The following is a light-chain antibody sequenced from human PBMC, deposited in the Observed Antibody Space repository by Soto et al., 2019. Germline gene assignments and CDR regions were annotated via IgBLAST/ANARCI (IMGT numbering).Light chain of an antibody. J-gene: IGKJ5*01. CDR1: QSVSSSY. CDR3: QQYGSSST. Sequence: EMVLTPSPGTLSLSPGERATLSCRASQSVSSSYLAWYQQKPGQAPRLLIYGASSRPTGIPDRFSGSGSGTDFTLTISRLEPEDFAVYYCQQYGSSSTFGQGTRLEIK. CDR2: GAS. V-gene: IGKV3-20*01.